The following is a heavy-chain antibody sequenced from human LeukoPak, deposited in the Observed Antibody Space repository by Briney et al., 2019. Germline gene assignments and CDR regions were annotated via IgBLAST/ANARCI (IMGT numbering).Heavy chain of an antibody. CDR3: AREGVPATVSFDY. CDR1: GYAFSSNY. Sequence: APVKVSCKASGYAFSSNYLHWVRQAPGQGLEWMGIIDPSGGSTSYAQKFQGRVTMTRDTSTSTVYMELSSLRFEDTAVYYCAREGVPATVSFDYWGQGTLVTVSS. D-gene: IGHD2-15*01. CDR2: IDPSGGST. J-gene: IGHJ4*02. V-gene: IGHV1-46*01.